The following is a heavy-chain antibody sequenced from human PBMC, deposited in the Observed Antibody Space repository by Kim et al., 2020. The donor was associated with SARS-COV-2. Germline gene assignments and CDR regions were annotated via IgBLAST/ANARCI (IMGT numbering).Heavy chain of an antibody. V-gene: IGHV3-23*01. CDR3: AKSLGQWGIFDY. D-gene: IGHD6-19*01. CDR2: LCGSGGNT. CDR1: GFTFSSYT. Sequence: GGSLRLSCAASGFTFSSYTMSWVRQAPGKGLVWVSTLCGSGGNTYYADSVKGRFTISRDNSKNTLYLQTNSLRAEDTAVFYCAKSLGQWGIFDYCGQGTL. J-gene: IGHJ4*02.